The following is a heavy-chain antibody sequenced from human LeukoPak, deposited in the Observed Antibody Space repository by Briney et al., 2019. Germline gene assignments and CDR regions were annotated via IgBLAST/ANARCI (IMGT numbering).Heavy chain of an antibody. Sequence: GGSLSLFCAPSGFTFSSYAMIWARQPPGKALEWVSYLSGSGGSTYYAHSVKGRFTISRDNSKNTLYLQMNSLRAEDTAVYYCAKEQGAGPDAFDIWGQGTMVTVSS. CDR1: GFTFSSYA. CDR3: AKEQGAGPDAFDI. V-gene: IGHV3-23*01. J-gene: IGHJ3*02. CDR2: LSGSGGST.